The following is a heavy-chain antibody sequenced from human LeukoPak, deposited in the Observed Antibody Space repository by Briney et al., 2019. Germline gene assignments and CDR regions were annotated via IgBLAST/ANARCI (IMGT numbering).Heavy chain of an antibody. CDR3: AKGSLGYCTDAVCSRYYFDY. D-gene: IGHD2-8*01. Sequence: PGGSRTLSCAASGFTFTSYAVRWVRQAPGKGLEWVACIIGWGYNTYYADSVKDRFTITRDNSKNTLYLQMNSLRAEDAAVYYCAKGSLGYCTDAVCSRYYFDYWGQGTLVTVSS. V-gene: IGHV3-23*01. CDR1: GFTFTSYA. CDR2: IIGWGYNT. J-gene: IGHJ4*02.